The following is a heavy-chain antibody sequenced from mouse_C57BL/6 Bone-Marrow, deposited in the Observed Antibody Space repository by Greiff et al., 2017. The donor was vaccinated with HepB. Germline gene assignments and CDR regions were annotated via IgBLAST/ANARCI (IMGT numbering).Heavy chain of an antibody. CDR3: ARQSSGYPWFAY. CDR1: GFTFSSYT. Sequence: EVMLVESGGGLVKPGGSLKLSCAASGFTFSSYTMSWVRQTPEKRLEWVATISGGGGNTYYPDSVKGRFTISRDNAKNTLYLQMSSLRSEDTALYYCARQSSGYPWFAYWGQGTLVTVSA. V-gene: IGHV5-9*01. D-gene: IGHD3-2*02. J-gene: IGHJ3*01. CDR2: ISGGGGNT.